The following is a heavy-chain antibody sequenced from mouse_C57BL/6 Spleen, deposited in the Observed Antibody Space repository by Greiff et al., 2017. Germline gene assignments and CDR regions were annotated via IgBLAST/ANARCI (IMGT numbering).Heavy chain of an antibody. CDR3: ARRAGAGWYFDV. J-gene: IGHJ1*03. V-gene: IGHV1-82*01. CDR1: GYAFSSSW. CDR2: IYPGDGDT. Sequence: QVQLQQSGPELVKPGASVKISCKASGYAFSSSWMNWVKQRPGKGLEWIGRIYPGDGDTNYNGKFKGKATLTADKSSSTAYMHLSSLTSEDSAVDFCARRAGAGWYFDVWGTGTTVTVSS. D-gene: IGHD3-3*01.